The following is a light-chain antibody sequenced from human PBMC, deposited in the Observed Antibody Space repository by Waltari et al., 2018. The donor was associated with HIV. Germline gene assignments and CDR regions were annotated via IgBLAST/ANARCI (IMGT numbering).Light chain of an antibody. J-gene: IGLJ1*01. V-gene: IGLV2-23*02. CDR2: EVS. CDR3: CSYADSSYV. Sequence: QSALTQPASVSGSPGQSITISCTGTSSDVGSYNLVSRYQQHPGKAPKLMIYEVSKRPSGVSNRFSGSKSGKTASLTSAGLQAEDEAEYYCCSYADSSYVFGTGTKVTVL. CDR1: SSDVGSYNL.